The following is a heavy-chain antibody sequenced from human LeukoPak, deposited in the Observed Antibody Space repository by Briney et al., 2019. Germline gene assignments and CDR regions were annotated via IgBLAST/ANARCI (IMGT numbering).Heavy chain of an antibody. CDR2: IIPIFGTA. CDR1: GGTFSSYA. V-gene: IGHV1-69*05. J-gene: IGHJ4*02. Sequence: SVKVSCKASGGTFSSYAISWLRQAPGQGLEWMGGIIPIFGTANYAQKFQGRVTITTDESTSTAYMELSSLRSEDTAVYYCARDRDGSGSYGYWGQGTLVTVSS. CDR3: ARDRDGSGSYGY. D-gene: IGHD3-10*01.